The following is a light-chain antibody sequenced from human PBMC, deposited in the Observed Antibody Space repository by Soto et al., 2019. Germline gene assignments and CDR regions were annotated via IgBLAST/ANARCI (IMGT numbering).Light chain of an antibody. V-gene: IGKV3-15*01. CDR1: QSVNTN. CDR3: QQYNNWPPHT. Sequence: EIVMTQSPATLSVSPGERATLSCRASQSVNTNLAWYQQKPGRAPRLLIHGASTRATGIPARFSGSGSRTEFTLNISSLQSEDFAVYYCQQYNNWPPHTFGQGTKLEIK. CDR2: GAS. J-gene: IGKJ2*01.